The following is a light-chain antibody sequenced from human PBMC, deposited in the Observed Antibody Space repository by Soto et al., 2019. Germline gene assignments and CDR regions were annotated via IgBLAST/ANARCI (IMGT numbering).Light chain of an antibody. CDR3: QQYGSSPPYT. V-gene: IGKV3-20*01. CDR1: QSVSSSY. J-gene: IGKJ2*01. CDR2: GAS. Sequence: EIVLTQSPGTLSLSPGERATLSCRASQSVSSSYLAWYQQKPGEAPRILIYGASSRATRTPDRFSGSGSGTDFTLTTSILEPEDFAVYYCQQYGSSPPYTFGQGTKLEIK.